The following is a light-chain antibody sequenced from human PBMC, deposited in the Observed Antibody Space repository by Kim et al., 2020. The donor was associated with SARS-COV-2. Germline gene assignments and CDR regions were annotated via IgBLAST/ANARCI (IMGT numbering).Light chain of an antibody. J-gene: IGLJ2*01. CDR2: SNI. Sequence: RVTISCTGRSSNSGAGYDVHWYQQLPGTAPKLLIYSNINRPSGVPDRFSGSKSGTSASLAITGLQAEDEADYYCQSYDSSLSGSVFGGGTQLTVL. CDR3: QSYDSSLSGSV. CDR1: SSNSGAGYD. V-gene: IGLV1-40*01.